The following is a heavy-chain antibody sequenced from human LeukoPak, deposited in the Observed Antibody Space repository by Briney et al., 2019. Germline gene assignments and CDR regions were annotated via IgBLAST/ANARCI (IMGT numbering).Heavy chain of an antibody. Sequence: GASVKVSCKASGYTFTGYYMHWVRQAPGQGLEWMGWINPNSGGTNYAQKFQGRVTMTRDTSISTAYMELSRLRSDDTAVYYCARDGGREWELKTQFDYWGQGTLVTVSS. J-gene: IGHJ4*02. V-gene: IGHV1-2*02. CDR1: GYTFTGYY. CDR2: INPNSGGT. D-gene: IGHD1-26*01. CDR3: ARDGGREWELKTQFDY.